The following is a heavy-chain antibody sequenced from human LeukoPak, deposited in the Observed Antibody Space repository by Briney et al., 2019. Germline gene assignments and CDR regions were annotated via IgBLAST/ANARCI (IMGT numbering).Heavy chain of an antibody. D-gene: IGHD6-6*01. CDR1: GYTFTNYG. CDR2: ISAYNGKT. J-gene: IGHJ4*02. V-gene: IGHV1-18*01. CDR3: ARRIAARRHDYFDY. Sequence: ATVKVSCKASGYTFTNYGISWVRQAPGQGLEWMGWISAYNGKTDYAQKLQGRVTITRNTSISTAYMELSSLRSEDTAVYYCARRIAARRHDYFDYWGQGTLVTVSS.